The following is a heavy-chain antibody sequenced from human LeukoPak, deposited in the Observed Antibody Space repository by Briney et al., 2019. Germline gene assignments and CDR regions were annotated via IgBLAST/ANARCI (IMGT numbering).Heavy chain of an antibody. J-gene: IGHJ4*02. V-gene: IGHV3-30-3*01. Sequence: GGSLRLSCAAAGFTCGSYAMHWVRQAPGKGLEWVAVISYHGSNKYYADSVKGRFTISRDNSKKTVFLQMNSLRAEDTAVYYCARGMYYYDSIDIGGGYYFDYWGQGTLVTVSS. CDR1: GFTCGSYA. D-gene: IGHD3-22*01. CDR3: ARGMYYYDSIDIGGGYYFDY. CDR2: ISYHGSNK.